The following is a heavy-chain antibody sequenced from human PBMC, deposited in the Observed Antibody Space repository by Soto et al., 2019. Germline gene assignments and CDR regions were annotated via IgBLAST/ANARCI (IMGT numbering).Heavy chain of an antibody. CDR1: GFIFSSYA. CDR3: ASFSRMADGYY. D-gene: IGHD3-22*01. J-gene: IGHJ4*02. V-gene: IGHV3-48*01. CDR2: ISGSGTTI. Sequence: EVHLVESGGGLVQPGGSLRLSCAASGFIFSSYAINWVRQVPGKGLEWVSYISGSGTTIYYAVSVKGRFTISRDYAKSSLYLQMNSLRAEDTAMYYCASFSRMADGYYWGQGTLVTVSS.